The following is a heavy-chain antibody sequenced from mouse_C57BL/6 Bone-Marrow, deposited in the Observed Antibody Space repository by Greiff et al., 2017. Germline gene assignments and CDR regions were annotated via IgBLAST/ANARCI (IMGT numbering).Heavy chain of an antibody. CDR1: GFTFSNYW. J-gene: IGHJ3*01. V-gene: IGHV6-3*01. D-gene: IGHD2-12*01. CDR3: TGRRFAY. CDR2: ISMKSDNYAT. Sequence: DVMLVESGGGLVQPGGSMKLSCVASGFTFSNYWMNWVRQSPEKGLEWVAQISMKSDNYATPYAESVKGRFTISREDTKRSVYLQMSNLRARETGIYYCTGRRFAYWGQGTLVTVSA.